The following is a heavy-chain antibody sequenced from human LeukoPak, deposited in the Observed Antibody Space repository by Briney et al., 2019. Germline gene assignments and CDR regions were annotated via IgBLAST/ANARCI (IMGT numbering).Heavy chain of an antibody. J-gene: IGHJ6*04. CDR1: GFTFSSYA. CDR3: AGMVRAPYYGMDV. Sequence: GGSLRLSCAASGFTFSSYAMSWVRQAPGKGLEWVSAISGSGGSTYYADSVKGRFTISRDNSKNTLYLQMNSLRAKDTAVYYCAGMVRAPYYGMDVWGKGTTVTVSS. V-gene: IGHV3-23*01. CDR2: ISGSGGST. D-gene: IGHD3-10*01.